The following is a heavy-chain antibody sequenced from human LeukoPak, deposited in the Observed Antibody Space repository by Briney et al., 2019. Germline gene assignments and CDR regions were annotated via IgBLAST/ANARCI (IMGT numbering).Heavy chain of an antibody. D-gene: IGHD3/OR15-3a*01. CDR2: INPNSGGT. J-gene: IGHJ3*02. Sequence: ASVKVSCKASGYSFTGYYVHWVRQAPGQGLEGMGGINPNSGGTNYEQKFQGRVTLTRDTSISTAYMELSRLSSDATALKYCSRVLILDDTKAFVIWGQGTMVTVSS. CDR3: SRVLILDDTKAFVI. CDR1: GYSFTGYY. V-gene: IGHV1-2*02.